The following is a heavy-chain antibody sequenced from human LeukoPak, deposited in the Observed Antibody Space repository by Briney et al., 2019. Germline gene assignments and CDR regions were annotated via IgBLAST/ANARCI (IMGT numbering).Heavy chain of an antibody. CDR2: IYTTGST. CDR1: GGSRTNYY. CDR3: ASVSYCGGDCYYFEY. D-gene: IGHD2-21*02. J-gene: IGHJ4*02. V-gene: IGHV4-4*07. Sequence: SETLSLTCTVSGGSRTNYYWSWIRQPAGKGLEWIGRIYTTGSTNYNPSLKSRVTMSVDTSKNQFSLKLSSVTAADTAVYYCASVSYCGGDCYYFEYWGQGTLVTVSS.